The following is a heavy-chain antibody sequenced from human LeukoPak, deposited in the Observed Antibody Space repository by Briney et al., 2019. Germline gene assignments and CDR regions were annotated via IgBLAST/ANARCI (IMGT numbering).Heavy chain of an antibody. CDR3: ARDLLYSGSYSQ. CDR2: ICSGGST. V-gene: IGHV3-53*01. J-gene: IGHJ4*02. Sequence: HPGGSLRLSCAASGFTVSSNYMSWVRQGPGKGLEWVSVICSGGSTYYADSVKGRFTISRDNSKNTLYLQMNSLRAEDTAVYYCARDLLYSGSYSQWGQGTPVTVSS. CDR1: GFTVSSNY. D-gene: IGHD1-26*01.